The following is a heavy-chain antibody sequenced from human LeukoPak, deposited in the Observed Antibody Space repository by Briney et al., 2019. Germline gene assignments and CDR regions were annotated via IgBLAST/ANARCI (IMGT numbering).Heavy chain of an antibody. CDR2: IIPIFGTA. V-gene: IGHV1-69*05. D-gene: IGHD2-2*01. CDR1: GGTFSSYA. J-gene: IGHJ5*02. CDR3: ARCRPPDGSHYQLLETWWFDP. Sequence: SVKVSCKASGGTFSSYAISWVRQAPGQGLEWMGGIIPIFGTANYAQKFQGRVTITTDESTSTAYMELSSLRSEDTAVYYCARCRPPDGSHYQLLETWWFDPWGQGTLVTVSS.